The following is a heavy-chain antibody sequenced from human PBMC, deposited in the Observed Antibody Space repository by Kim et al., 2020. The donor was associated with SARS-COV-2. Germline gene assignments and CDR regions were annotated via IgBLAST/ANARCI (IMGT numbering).Heavy chain of an antibody. J-gene: IGHJ6*02. Sequence: SETLSLTCAVYGGSFSGYYWSWIRQPPGKGLEWIGEINHSGSTNYNPSLKSRVTISVDTSKNQFSLKLSSVTAADTAVYYCARVRITMVQGVIITHPGYYYSGMDVWGQGTTVTVSS. CDR2: INHSGST. V-gene: IGHV4-34*01. D-gene: IGHD3-10*01. CDR1: GGSFSGYY. CDR3: ARVRITMVQGVIITHPGYYYSGMDV.